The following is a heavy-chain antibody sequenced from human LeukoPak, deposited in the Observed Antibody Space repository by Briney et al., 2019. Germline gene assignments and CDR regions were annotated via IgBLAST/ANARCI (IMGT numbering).Heavy chain of an antibody. CDR2: ISGSGTTI. J-gene: IGHJ3*02. CDR1: GFTFSDYY. CDR3: ARDSCSSTSCKKPHDAYDI. D-gene: IGHD2-2*01. Sequence: PGGSLRLSCAASGFTFSDYYMSWIRQAPGKGLEWISYISGSGTTIYYADSVKGRFTISRDNAKNSLYLQMNSLRAEDTAVYYCARDSCSSTSCKKPHDAYDIWGQGTMVTVSS. V-gene: IGHV3-11*01.